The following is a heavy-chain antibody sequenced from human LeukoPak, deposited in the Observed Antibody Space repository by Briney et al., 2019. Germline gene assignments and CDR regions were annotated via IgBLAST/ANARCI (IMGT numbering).Heavy chain of an antibody. CDR3: ATSMAQDVDAFHI. CDR2: ISNSGSST. CDR1: GFTFSRFG. J-gene: IGHJ3*02. Sequence: GGSLRLSCAASGFTFSRFGVSWVRQAPGKGLEWVSAISNSGSSTYYADSVKGRFAISRDNSENTLHLQMNNLRAEDTAMFYCATSMAQDVDAFHIWGQGTMVTVSS. D-gene: IGHD2-21*01. V-gene: IGHV3-23*01.